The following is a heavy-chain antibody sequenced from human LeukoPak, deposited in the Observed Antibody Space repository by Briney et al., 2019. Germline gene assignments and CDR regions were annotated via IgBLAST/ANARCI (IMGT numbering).Heavy chain of an antibody. V-gene: IGHV3-74*01. CDR1: GFTFSSYW. J-gene: IGHJ4*02. CDR2: INSDGSST. CDR3: ARDGDGSSRFDY. D-gene: IGHD6-13*01. Sequence: GALRLSRAASGFTFSSYWMHWVRQAPGKGLVWVSRINSDGSSTSYADSVKGRFTISRDNAKNTLYLQMNSLRAEDTAVYYCARDGDGSSRFDYWGQGTLVTVSS.